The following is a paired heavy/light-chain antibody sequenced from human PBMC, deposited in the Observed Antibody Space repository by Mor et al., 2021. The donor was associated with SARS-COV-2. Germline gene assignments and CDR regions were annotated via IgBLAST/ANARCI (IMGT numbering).Heavy chain of an antibody. V-gene: IGHV1-2*02. CDR3: VIGLIDIVPNMGGWSDP. J-gene: IGHJ5*02. CDR2: INPYNGDT. D-gene: IGHD2-8*01. CDR1: GYTFTGYY. Sequence: QARLVQSGAEVKKPGASVKVSCKASGYTFTGYYIHWVRQARGHGLEWMGWINPYNGDTYYAQKFQGRVTLTSDTSISTAHMELSSLKSDDTALYFCVIGLIDIVPNMGGWSDPWGQGTLVTVSS.
Light chain of an antibody. V-gene: IGKV1-17*01. CDR2: AAF. Sequence: DIQMTQSPSSLSASVGDRVSITCRASQGIRNNLDWYLQKPGKAPRRLIYAAFSLESGVPSRFTGSGSGTEFTLTISSLQPEDFGAYFCLQHHTYPYTFGQGTKVEIK. CDR1: QGIRNN. J-gene: IGKJ2*01. CDR3: LQHHTYPYT.